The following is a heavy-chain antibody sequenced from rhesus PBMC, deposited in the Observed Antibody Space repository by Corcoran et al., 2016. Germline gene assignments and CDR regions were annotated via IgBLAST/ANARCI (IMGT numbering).Heavy chain of an antibody. CDR1: GYSISSGYG. CDR3: AREGTGTAGTFDY. Sequence: QVQLQESGPGLVKPSETLSLTCAVSGYSISSGYGWSWIRQPPGKGLEWIGYIVCSSGSTNYNPSLKSRVTISKDTSKNQFSLKLSSVTAADTAVYYCAREGTGTAGTFDYWGHGVLVTVSS. CDR2: IVCSSGST. V-gene: IGHV4-127*01. J-gene: IGHJ4*01. D-gene: IGHD5-24*01.